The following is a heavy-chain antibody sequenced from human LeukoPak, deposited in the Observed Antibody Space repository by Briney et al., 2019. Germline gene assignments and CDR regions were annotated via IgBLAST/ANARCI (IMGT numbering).Heavy chain of an antibody. V-gene: IGHV1-2*02. Sequence: ASVKVSCKASGYTFTGYYMHWVRQAPGQGLEWMGWINPNSGGTNYAQKFQGRVTMTRDTSISTAYMELSRLRSDDTAVYYCASGRWATGTPAKYYFDYWGQGTLVTVSS. J-gene: IGHJ4*02. CDR2: INPNSGGT. D-gene: IGHD1-1*01. CDR3: ASGRWATGTPAKYYFDY. CDR1: GYTFTGYY.